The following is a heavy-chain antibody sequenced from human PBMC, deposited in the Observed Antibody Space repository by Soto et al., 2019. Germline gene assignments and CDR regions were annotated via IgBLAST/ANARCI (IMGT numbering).Heavy chain of an antibody. J-gene: IGHJ4*02. V-gene: IGHV4-31*03. CDR1: GGSISRDGDY. Sequence: QVQLQESGPGLVKPSQTLSLTCTVSGGSISRDGDYWSWIRQHPGQGLEWIGYIYYSGRTYYNPSTKNGVTISVDTTRNQFSLKGITVTAADTVVYCCVRTMLREVNQLDFDYWGQGTLFTVSS. CDR2: IYYSGRT. D-gene: IGHD3-10*01. CDR3: VRTMLREVNQLDFDY.